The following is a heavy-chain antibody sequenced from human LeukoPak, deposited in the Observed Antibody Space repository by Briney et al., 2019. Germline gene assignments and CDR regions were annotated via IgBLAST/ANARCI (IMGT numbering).Heavy chain of an antibody. V-gene: IGHV4-39*01. J-gene: IGHJ4*02. Sequence: SETLSLTRTVSGGSISSSSYYWGWIRQPPGKGLEWIGSICYSGSTYYNPSLKSRVTISVDTSKNQFSLKLSSVTAADTAVYYCARMGPRIAVAVPFDYWGQGTLVTVSS. CDR3: ARMGPRIAVAVPFDY. CDR1: GGSISSSSYY. D-gene: IGHD6-19*01. CDR2: ICYSGST.